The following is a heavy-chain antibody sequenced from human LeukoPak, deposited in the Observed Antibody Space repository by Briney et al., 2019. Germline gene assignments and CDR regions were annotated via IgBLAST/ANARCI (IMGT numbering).Heavy chain of an antibody. CDR1: GGSFSGYY. V-gene: IGHV4-34*01. CDR3: ARRTNYYYDSSGYRY. CDR2: INHSGST. D-gene: IGHD3-22*01. Sequence: PSETLSLTCAVYGGSFSGYYWSWIRQPPGKGLEWIGEINHSGSTNYNPSLKSRVTISVDTSKNQFSLKLSSVTAADTAVYYCARRTNYYYDSSGYRYWGQGTLVTVSS. J-gene: IGHJ4*02.